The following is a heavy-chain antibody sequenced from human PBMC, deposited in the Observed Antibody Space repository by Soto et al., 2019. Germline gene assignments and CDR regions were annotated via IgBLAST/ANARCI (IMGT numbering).Heavy chain of an antibody. V-gene: IGHV4-34*01. Sequence: SETLSLTCAVYGASLSDNYCNWLRQPPGKGLEWIGEINHSGNTNYNPSLRSRVTISIDTSKNQLSLNLRSVSAADTAVYYCARGRGEFAAWGQGTPVPVSS. CDR3: ARGRGEFAA. D-gene: IGHD2-21*01. CDR1: GASLSDNY. J-gene: IGHJ5*02. CDR2: INHSGNT.